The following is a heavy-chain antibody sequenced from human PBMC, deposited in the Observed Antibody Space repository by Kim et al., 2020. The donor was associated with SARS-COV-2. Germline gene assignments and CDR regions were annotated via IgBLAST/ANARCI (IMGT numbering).Heavy chain of an antibody. V-gene: IGHV4-34*01. CDR3: ARTGQSIAARPPPNYYYYYYYGMDV. Sequence: SETLSLTCAVYGGSFSGYYWSWIRQPPGKGLEWIGEINHSGSTNYNPSLKSRVTISVDTSKNQFSLKLSSVTAADTAVYYCARTGQSIAARPPPNYYYYYYYGMDVWGQGTTVTVSS. J-gene: IGHJ6*02. CDR1: GGSFSGYY. CDR2: INHSGST. D-gene: IGHD6-6*01.